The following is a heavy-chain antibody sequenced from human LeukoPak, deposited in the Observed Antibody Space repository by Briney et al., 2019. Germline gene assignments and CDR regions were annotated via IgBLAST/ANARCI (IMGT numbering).Heavy chain of an antibody. D-gene: IGHD6-13*01. Sequence: SETLSLTFAVYGGSFSGYYWSWIRQPPGKGLEWIGEMNHSGSTNYNPSLKSRVTISVDTSKNQFSLKLSSVTAADTAVYYCARGRPSLAAADRKRSTENNEIDYWGQGTLVTVSS. CDR1: GGSFSGYY. CDR2: MNHSGST. CDR3: ARGRPSLAAADRKRSTENNEIDY. J-gene: IGHJ4*02. V-gene: IGHV4-34*01.